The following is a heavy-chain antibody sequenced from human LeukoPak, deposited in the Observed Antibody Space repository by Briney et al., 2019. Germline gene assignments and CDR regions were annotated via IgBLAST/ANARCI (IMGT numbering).Heavy chain of an antibody. CDR1: GGTFSGSA. CDR2: IIPIFGTA. Sequence: SSVKVSCKASGGTFSGSAISWVRQAPGQGLDWMGGIIPIFGTANIRQNFQGRVTNPAGESTSTAYIEPGRQRSDDTGVNYWARADYFSSAVTDYGGGRTLVTVSS. V-gene: IGHV1-69*13. J-gene: IGHJ4*02. D-gene: IGHD3-3*01. CDR3: ARADYFSSAVTDY.